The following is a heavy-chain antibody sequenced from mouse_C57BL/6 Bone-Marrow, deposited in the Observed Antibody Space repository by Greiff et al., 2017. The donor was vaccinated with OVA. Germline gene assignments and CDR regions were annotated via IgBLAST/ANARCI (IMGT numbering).Heavy chain of an antibody. D-gene: IGHD2-5*01. CDR1: GYTFTSYW. V-gene: IGHV1-64*01. Sequence: QVQLQQPGAELVKPGASVKLSCKASGYTFTSYWMHWVKQRPGQGLEWIGMIHPNSGSTNYNEKFKSKATLTVAKSSRTAYMQFSSLTSDDSAVYYCARGGYSNYRFAYWGQGTLVTVSA. CDR2: IHPNSGST. CDR3: ARGGYSNYRFAY. J-gene: IGHJ3*01.